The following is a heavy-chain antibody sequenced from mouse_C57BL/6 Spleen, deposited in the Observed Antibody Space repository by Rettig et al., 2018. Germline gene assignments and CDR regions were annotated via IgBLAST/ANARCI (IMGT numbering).Heavy chain of an antibody. Sequence: SVKMSCKASGYTFTSYWITWVKQRPGQGLEWIGDIYPGSGSTNYNEKFKIKATLTVDTSSSTAYMQLSSLTSEDSPVYYCVTRGYFDYWGQGTTLTVSS. D-gene: IGHD3-1*01. V-gene: IGHV1-55*01. CDR1: GYTFTSYW. J-gene: IGHJ2*01. CDR2: IYPGSGST. CDR3: VTRGYFDY.